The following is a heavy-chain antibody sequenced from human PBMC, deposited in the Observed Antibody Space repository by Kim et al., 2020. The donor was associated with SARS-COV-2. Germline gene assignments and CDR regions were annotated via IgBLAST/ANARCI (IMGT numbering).Heavy chain of an antibody. J-gene: IGHJ4*02. CDR1: GGSFSGYY. CDR3: ARAAGWAGYSSNRGIDH. Sequence: SETLSLTCAVYGGSFSGYYWSWIRQPPGKGLEWIGEINHSGSTNYNPSLKSRVTISVDTSKNQFSLKLSSVTAADTAVYYCARAAGWAGYSSNRGIDHWGQGTLVTVSS. D-gene: IGHD6-13*01. CDR2: INHSGST. V-gene: IGHV4-34*01.